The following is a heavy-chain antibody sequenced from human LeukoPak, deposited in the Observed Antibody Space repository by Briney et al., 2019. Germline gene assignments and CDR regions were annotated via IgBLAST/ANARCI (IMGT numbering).Heavy chain of an antibody. V-gene: IGHV1-8*01. CDR2: MNPNSGNT. Sequence: ASVKVSCKASGYTFTSYDINWVRQATGQGLEWMGWMNPNSGNTGYAQKFQGRVTMTRNASISTAYMELSSLRSEDTAVYYCARSLRLRGSGSYYVYWGQGTLVTVSS. CDR3: ARSLRLRGSGSYYVY. CDR1: GYTFTSYD. D-gene: IGHD3-10*01. J-gene: IGHJ4*02.